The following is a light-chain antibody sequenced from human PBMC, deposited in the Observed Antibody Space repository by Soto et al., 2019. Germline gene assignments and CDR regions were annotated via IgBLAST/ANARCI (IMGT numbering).Light chain of an antibody. CDR1: QSVSSD. V-gene: IGKV3-11*01. Sequence: EIVLTQSPATLSLSPGESATLSCRASQSVSSDLAWYQQKPGQAPRLLIYDASNRATGIPARFSGSGSGTDFTLTISSLEPEDFAVYYCQQRSNWPPLTFGGGTKVEIK. J-gene: IGKJ4*01. CDR2: DAS. CDR3: QQRSNWPPLT.